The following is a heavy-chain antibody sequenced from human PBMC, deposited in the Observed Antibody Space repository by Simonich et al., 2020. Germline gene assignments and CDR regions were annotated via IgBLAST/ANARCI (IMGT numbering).Heavy chain of an antibody. CDR3: ARDGLGTAYYYYMDV. J-gene: IGHJ6*03. CDR2: IKQDGSEK. CDR1: GFTFSSFW. V-gene: IGHV3-7*01. Sequence: EVQLVESGGGLVQPGGSLRLSWAASGFTFSSFWGSWVRQVPGKGLVWVANIKQDGSEKYYVDSVKGRFTISRDNAKNSLYLQMNSLRAEDTAVYYCARDGLGTAYYYYMDVWGKGTTVTVSS. D-gene: IGHD7-27*01.